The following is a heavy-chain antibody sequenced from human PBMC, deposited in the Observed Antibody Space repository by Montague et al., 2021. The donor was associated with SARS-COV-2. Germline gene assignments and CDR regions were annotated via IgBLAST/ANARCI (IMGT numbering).Heavy chain of an antibody. D-gene: IGHD3-10*01. CDR2: IYYYGNT. CDR1: GDSIRNYF. J-gene: IGHJ4*02. Sequence: SETQSLTCTVSGDSIRNYFWSWIRQPPGKGLEWIGYIYYYGNTHYNPSLKSRATISIDTSRNLFSLQLRSVTAADTAVYYCAKESGSGNINPTYWGQGVLVTVSS. CDR3: AKESGSGNINPTY. V-gene: IGHV4-59*01.